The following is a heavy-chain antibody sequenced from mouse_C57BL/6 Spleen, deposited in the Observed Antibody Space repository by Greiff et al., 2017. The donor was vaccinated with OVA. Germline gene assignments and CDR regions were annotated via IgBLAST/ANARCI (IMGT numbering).Heavy chain of an antibody. J-gene: IGHJ4*01. CDR1: GYTFTSYW. CDR3: ATIYYYGSSIYAMDY. Sequence: QVQLQQPGAELVKPGASVKLSCKASGYTFTSYWMHWVKQRPGQGLEWIGMIHPNSGSTNYNEKFKSKATLTVDKSSSTAYMQRSSLTSEDSAVYYCATIYYYGSSIYAMDYWGQGTSVTVSS. V-gene: IGHV1-64*01. D-gene: IGHD1-1*01. CDR2: IHPNSGST.